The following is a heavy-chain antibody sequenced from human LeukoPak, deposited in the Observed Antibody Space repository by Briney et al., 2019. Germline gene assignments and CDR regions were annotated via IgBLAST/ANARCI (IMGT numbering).Heavy chain of an antibody. CDR2: INSDGSNT. Sequence: PGGSLRLSCAASGFTFSSYWMHWVRQAPGKGLVWVSRINSDGSNTSYADSVKGRFTISRDNAKNTLYLQMNSLRAEDTSVYYCARVGGGTIDYWGQGTLVTVYS. D-gene: IGHD1-14*01. J-gene: IGHJ4*02. CDR1: GFTFSSYW. CDR3: ARVGGGTIDY. V-gene: IGHV3-74*01.